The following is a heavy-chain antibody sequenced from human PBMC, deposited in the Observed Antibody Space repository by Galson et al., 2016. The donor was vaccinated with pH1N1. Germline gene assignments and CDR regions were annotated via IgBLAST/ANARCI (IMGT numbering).Heavy chain of an antibody. CDR2: IKEDGSKR. D-gene: IGHD3-16*02. CDR3: AKSLGFRNCFDY. J-gene: IGHJ4*02. V-gene: IGHV3-7*03. Sequence: SLRLSCAASRFTFSNYWMTWVRQAPGKGLEWVANIKEDGSKRYYVDSVKGRFTISRDNAKNTLYLQMNSLRAEDTAVYYCAKSLGFRNCFDYWGQGTLVTVSS. CDR1: RFTFSNYW.